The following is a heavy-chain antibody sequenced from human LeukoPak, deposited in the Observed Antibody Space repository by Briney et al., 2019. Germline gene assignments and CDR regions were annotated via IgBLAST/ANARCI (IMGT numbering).Heavy chain of an antibody. V-gene: IGHV1-18*04. CDR3: ARGDDSSAPDWFDP. Sequence: ASVKVSCKASGYTFTSYGISWVRQAPGQGLEWMGWISAYNGNTNYAQKLQGRVTMTTDTSTSTAYMELSSLRSEDTAVYYCARGDDSSAPDWFDPWGQGTLVTVSS. CDR1: GYTFTSYG. J-gene: IGHJ5*02. CDR2: ISAYNGNT. D-gene: IGHD3-22*01.